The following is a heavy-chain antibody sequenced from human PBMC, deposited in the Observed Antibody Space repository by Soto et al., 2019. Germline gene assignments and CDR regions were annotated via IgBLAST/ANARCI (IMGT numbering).Heavy chain of an antibody. CDR3: ARSRLGGSYYPYFLDY. Sequence: SVKVSCKASGGTFSSYAISWVRQAPGQGLEWMGGIIPIFGTANYAQKFQGRVTITADESTSTAYMELSSLRSEDTAVYYCARSRLGGSYYPYFLDYWGQGTLVTVLL. CDR1: GGTFSSYA. D-gene: IGHD1-26*01. CDR2: IIPIFGTA. J-gene: IGHJ4*02. V-gene: IGHV1-69*13.